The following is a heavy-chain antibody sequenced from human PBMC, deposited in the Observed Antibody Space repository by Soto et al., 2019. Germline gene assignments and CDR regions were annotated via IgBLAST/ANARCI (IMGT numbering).Heavy chain of an antibody. CDR3: VKDETLKWYSGRVRH. J-gene: IGHJ1*01. V-gene: IGHV3-9*01. Sequence: EVQLVESGGGLVQPGRSLRLSCAASGFTFDDYAMHWVRQVPRKGLEWVSGINWNSGSIGYADSVKGRFTISRDNGKNTLHLQMNSLGAENTGIYYCVKDETLKWYSGRVRHWGQRTLVTVSS. CDR1: GFTFDDYA. D-gene: IGHD1-26*01. CDR2: INWNSGSI.